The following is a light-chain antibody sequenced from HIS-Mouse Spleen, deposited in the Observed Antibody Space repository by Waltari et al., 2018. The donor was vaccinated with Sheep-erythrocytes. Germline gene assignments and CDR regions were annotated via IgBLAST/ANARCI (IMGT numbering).Light chain of an antibody. CDR1: SSDVGGYNY. V-gene: IGLV2-14*03. CDR2: DVR. J-gene: IGLJ1*01. CDR3: SSYTSSSTLV. Sequence: QSALTQPASVSGSPGQSITISCTGTSSDVGGYNYVSWYQQHPGKAPKLMIYDVRNRPSGVSNRFSGCKSGNTASLTISGLQAEDEADYYCSSYTSSSTLVFGTGTKVTVL.